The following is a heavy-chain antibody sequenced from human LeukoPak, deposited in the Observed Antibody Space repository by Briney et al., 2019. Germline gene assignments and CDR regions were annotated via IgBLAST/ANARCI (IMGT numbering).Heavy chain of an antibody. CDR3: AKLFYHYGDDY. Sequence: GGSLRLSCAASGFTFSSYEMNWVRQAPGKGLEWVSYISSSGSTIYYADSVKGRFTISRDNAKNSLYLQMNSLRAEDTAVYYCAKLFYHYGDDYWGQGTLVTVSS. J-gene: IGHJ4*02. CDR2: ISSSGSTI. D-gene: IGHD4-17*01. CDR1: GFTFSSYE. V-gene: IGHV3-48*03.